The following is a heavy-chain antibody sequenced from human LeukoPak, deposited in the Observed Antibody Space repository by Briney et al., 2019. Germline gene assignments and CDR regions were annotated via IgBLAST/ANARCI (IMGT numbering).Heavy chain of an antibody. CDR2: ISGSANYI. V-gene: IGHV3-21*01. Sequence: PGGSLRLSCAASGFTFSSYSMNWVRQAPGKGLEWVSSISGSANYIYYADSVKGRFTISRDNSKNTLYLQMNSLRAEDTAVYYCARDPFPGYSSGWGAFDIWGQGTMVTVSS. CDR1: GFTFSSYS. D-gene: IGHD6-19*01. J-gene: IGHJ3*02. CDR3: ARDPFPGYSSGWGAFDI.